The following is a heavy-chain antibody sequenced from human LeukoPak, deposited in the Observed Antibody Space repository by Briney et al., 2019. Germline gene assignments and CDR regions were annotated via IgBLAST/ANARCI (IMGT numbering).Heavy chain of an antibody. CDR2: IYYSGST. D-gene: IGHD4-23*01. J-gene: IGHJ5*02. Sequence: SETLSLTCTVSGGSISSYYWSWIRQPPGKGLEWIGYIYYSGSTNYNPSLKSRVTISVDTSKNQFSLKLSSVTAADTAVYYCARSPTVVTPYWFDPWGQGTLVTVSS. CDR3: ARSPTVVTPYWFDP. V-gene: IGHV4-59*01. CDR1: GGSISSYY.